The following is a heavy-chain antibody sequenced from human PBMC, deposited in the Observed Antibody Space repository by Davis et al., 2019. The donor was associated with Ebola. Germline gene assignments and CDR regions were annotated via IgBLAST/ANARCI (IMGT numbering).Heavy chain of an antibody. J-gene: IGHJ2*01. CDR2: ISGRGDTT. D-gene: IGHD1-26*01. Sequence: GESLKISCAASGFTFSNYVMSWVRQAPGRGLEWVSGISGRGDTTYYADSVKGRFTVSRDNYKNTMYLQMNSLRGEDTAMYYCAKDFKGQWADNNDVWGRGTLVTVSS. V-gene: IGHV3-23*01. CDR3: AKDFKGQWADNNDV. CDR1: GFTFSNYV.